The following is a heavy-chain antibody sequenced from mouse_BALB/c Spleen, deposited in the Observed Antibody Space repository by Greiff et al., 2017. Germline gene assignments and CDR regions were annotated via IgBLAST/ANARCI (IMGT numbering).Heavy chain of an antibody. Sequence: VKLMESGPGLVAPSQSLSITCTVSGFSLTSYGVHWVRQPPGKGLEWLGVIWAGGSTNYNSALMSRLSISKDNSKSQVFLKMNSLQTDDTAMYYCARDGAYPFAYWGQGTLVTVSA. D-gene: IGHD2-10*01. CDR3: ARDGAYPFAY. V-gene: IGHV2-9*02. CDR2: IWAGGST. CDR1: GFSLTSYG. J-gene: IGHJ3*01.